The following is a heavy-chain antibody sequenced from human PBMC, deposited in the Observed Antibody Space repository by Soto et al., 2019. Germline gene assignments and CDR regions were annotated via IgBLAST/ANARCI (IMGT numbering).Heavy chain of an antibody. CDR1: GSTFSSYA. J-gene: IGHJ4*02. D-gene: IGHD4-17*01. CDR2: ISGSGGST. V-gene: IGHV3-23*01. Sequence: GGSLRLSCAASGSTFSSYAMSWVRQAPGKGLEWVSAISGSGGSTYYADSVKGRFTISRDNSKNALYLQMNSLRAEDTAVYYCAKDYPDYGDYPPFDYWGQGTLVTLSS. CDR3: AKDYPDYGDYPPFDY.